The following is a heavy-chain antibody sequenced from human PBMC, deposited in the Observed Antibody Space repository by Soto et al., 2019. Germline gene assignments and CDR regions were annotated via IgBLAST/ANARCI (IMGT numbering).Heavy chain of an antibody. D-gene: IGHD6-19*01. V-gene: IGHV4-59*01. CDR1: GGSISSYY. CDR3: ARAGEGIAVAGSYYFDY. J-gene: IGHJ4*02. CDR2: IYYSGST. Sequence: SETLSLTCTVSGGSISSYYWSWIRQPPGKGLEWIGYIYYSGSTNYNPSLKSRVTISVDTSKNQFSLKLSSVTAADTAVYYCARAGEGIAVAGSYYFDYWGQGTLVTVSS.